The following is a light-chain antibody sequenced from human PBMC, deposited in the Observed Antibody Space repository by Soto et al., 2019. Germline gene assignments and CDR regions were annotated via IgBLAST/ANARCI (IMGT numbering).Light chain of an antibody. CDR3: QQYNNYPWT. CDR1: QSISNY. Sequence: DIQMTQSPSSLSASVGDSVTITCRASQSISNYLNWYQQKPGKAPKLLIYKASSLESGVPSRFSGSGSGTVFTLTISSLQPDDFATYYCQQYNNYPWTFGQGTRVDIK. J-gene: IGKJ1*01. CDR2: KAS. V-gene: IGKV1-5*03.